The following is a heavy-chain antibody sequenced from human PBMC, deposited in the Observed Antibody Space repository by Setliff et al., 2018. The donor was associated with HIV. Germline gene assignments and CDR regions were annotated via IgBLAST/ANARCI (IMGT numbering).Heavy chain of an antibody. D-gene: IGHD1-1*01. V-gene: IGHV1-69*13. CDR1: GGTFSSYS. CDR2: VIPSFATA. CDR3: ANPHDGGAFDV. J-gene: IGHJ3*01. Sequence: SVKVSCKASGGTFSSYSINWVRQAPGQGLEWMGGVIPSFATANYAQKFQGRITITADELTSTVYMDLNSLKSEDSAVYYCANPHDGGAFDVWGQGTAVTVSS.